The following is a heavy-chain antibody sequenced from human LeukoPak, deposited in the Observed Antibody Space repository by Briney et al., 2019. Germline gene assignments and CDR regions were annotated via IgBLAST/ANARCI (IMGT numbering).Heavy chain of an antibody. CDR1: GFTFSSYS. Sequence: AGGSLRLSCAASGFTFSSYSVNWVRQAPGKGLEWVSSISSSSSYIYYADSVKGRFTISRDNAKNSLYLQMNSLRAEDTAVYYSARAGALVPAAIGWFDPWGQGTLVTVSS. J-gene: IGHJ5*02. D-gene: IGHD2-2*02. V-gene: IGHV3-21*01. CDR2: ISSSSSYI. CDR3: ARAGALVPAAIGWFDP.